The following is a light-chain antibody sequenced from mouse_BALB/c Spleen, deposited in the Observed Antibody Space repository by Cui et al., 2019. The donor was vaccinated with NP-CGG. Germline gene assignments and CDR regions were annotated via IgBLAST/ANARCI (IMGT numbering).Light chain of an antibody. J-gene: IGLJ1*01. CDR1: TGAVTTNNS. V-gene: IGLV1*01. CDR2: GTN. Sequence: QAVVTQESALTTSPGATVTLTCRSSTGAVTTNNSANWVQEKPDHLFTGLIGGTNNRAPGVPARFSGSLIGDKAALTITGAQTEDEAIYFCALWYSNHWVFGGGTKLTVL. CDR3: ALWYSNHWV.